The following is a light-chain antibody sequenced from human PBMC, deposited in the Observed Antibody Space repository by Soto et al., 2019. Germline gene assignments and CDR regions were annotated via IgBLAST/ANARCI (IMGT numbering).Light chain of an antibody. V-gene: IGLV1-47*01. CDR2: RNN. Sequence: QLVLTQPPSASGTPGQRVTIACSGSSSNIGSNYVYWYQKRPGTAPKLLIYRNNQRPSGVPDRFAGSKSGTSASLAISGLRSEDEADYYCEAWDDSLSGHVVFGGVTKLTVL. CDR3: EAWDDSLSGHVV. J-gene: IGLJ2*01. CDR1: SSNIGSNY.